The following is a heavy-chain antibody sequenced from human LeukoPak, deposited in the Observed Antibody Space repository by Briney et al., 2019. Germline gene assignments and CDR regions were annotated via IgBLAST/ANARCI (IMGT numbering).Heavy chain of an antibody. CDR3: ARCTGGDCGGAFDM. CDR1: GNTFTSYD. CDR2: MNPNTGNA. V-gene: IGHV1-8*01. D-gene: IGHD2-21*02. J-gene: IGHJ3*02. Sequence: ASVTVSCKTSGNTFTSYDINWLRQATGQGLEWMGWMNPNTGNADSAQKFQGRVTMTSNISISTAYMELSSLRSEDTALYYCARCTGGDCGGAFDMWGQGTMVTVSS.